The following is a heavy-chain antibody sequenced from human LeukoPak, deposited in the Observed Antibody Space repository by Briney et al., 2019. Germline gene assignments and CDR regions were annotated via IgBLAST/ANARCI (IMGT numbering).Heavy chain of an antibody. CDR1: GYTFTAYY. CDR2: IIPILGIA. D-gene: IGHD6-13*01. Sequence: GATVKVSCKASGYTFTAYYLHWVRQAPGQGLEWMGRIIPILGIANYAQKFQGRVTITADKSTSTAYMELSSLRSEDTAMYYCARDGSSWPYYYYGMDVWGQGTTVNVSS. CDR3: ARDGSSWPYYYYGMDV. V-gene: IGHV1-69*04. J-gene: IGHJ6*02.